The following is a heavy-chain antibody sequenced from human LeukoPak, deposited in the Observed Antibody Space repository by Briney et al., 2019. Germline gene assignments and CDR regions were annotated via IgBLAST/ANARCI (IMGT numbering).Heavy chain of an antibody. CDR1: GGPISSSNYY. J-gene: IGHJ4*02. D-gene: IGHD3-10*01. CDR3: AKFLSITMVRGVIDY. V-gene: IGHV4-39*01. CDR2: IYYSGST. Sequence: SETLSLTCTVSGGPISSSNYYWGWIRQPPGKGLEWIGSIYYSGSTYYNPSLKSRATISVDTSKNQFSLKLSSVTAADTAVYYCAKFLSITMVRGVIDYWGQGTLVTVSS.